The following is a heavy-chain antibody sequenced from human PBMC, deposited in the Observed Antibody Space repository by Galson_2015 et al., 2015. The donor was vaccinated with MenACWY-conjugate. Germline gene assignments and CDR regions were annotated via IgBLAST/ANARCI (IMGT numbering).Heavy chain of an antibody. D-gene: IGHD1-26*01. Sequence: SLRLSCAASGFIFNTYWMHWVRQAPGKGLVWVSRINPGGSSTTYADSVKDRFTISRDNAKNTLYLQMNSLRPEDTAVFYCAKLNRELPYYFGMDVWGQGTTVTVSS. V-gene: IGHV3-74*01. J-gene: IGHJ6*02. CDR1: GFIFNTYW. CDR3: AKLNRELPYYFGMDV. CDR2: INPGGSST.